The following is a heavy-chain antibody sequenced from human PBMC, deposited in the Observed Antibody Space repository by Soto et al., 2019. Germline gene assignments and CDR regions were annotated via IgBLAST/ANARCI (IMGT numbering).Heavy chain of an antibody. D-gene: IGHD1-26*01. V-gene: IGHV4-31*03. CDR3: AEARRARWFDP. Sequence: SETLSLTCTVSGGSISSGDYYWSWIRQHPGKGLEWIGYIYYSGSTYYNPSLKSRVTISVDTSKNQFSLKLSSVTAADTAVYYCAEARRARWFDPWGQGTLVTVSS. J-gene: IGHJ5*02. CDR2: IYYSGST. CDR1: GGSISSGDYY.